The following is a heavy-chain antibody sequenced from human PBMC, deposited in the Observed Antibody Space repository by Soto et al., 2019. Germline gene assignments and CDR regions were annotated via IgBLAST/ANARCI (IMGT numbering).Heavy chain of an antibody. J-gene: IGHJ6*02. CDR3: ARSLYSSSSCSHYYGMDV. CDR1: GGTFSSYA. V-gene: IGHV1-69*13. CDR2: IIPIFGTA. D-gene: IGHD6-6*01. Sequence: SVKVSCKASGGTFSSYAISWVRQAPGQGLEWMGGIIPIFGTANYAQKFQGRVTITADESTSTAYMELSSLRSEDTAVYYCARSLYSSSSCSHYYGMDVWGQGTTVTASS.